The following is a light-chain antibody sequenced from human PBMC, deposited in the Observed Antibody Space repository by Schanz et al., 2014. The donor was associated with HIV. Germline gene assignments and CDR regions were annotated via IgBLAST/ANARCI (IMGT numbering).Light chain of an antibody. CDR3: SSSPLCIPLL. J-gene: IGLJ2*01. V-gene: IGLV2-8*01. CDR2: EVT. Sequence: QSVLTQPPSASGSPGQSVRIEGKGIRSELGNYDFVSWWERHPGQAPKLIIYEVTKRPSGVPARFSGSKSDNTASLTVSGLQAEDEADYYCSSSPLCIPLLFGGGTKLTVL. CDR1: RSELGNYDF.